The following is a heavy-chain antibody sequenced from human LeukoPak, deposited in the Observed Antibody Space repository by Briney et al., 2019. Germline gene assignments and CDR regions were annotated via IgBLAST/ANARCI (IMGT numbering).Heavy chain of an antibody. V-gene: IGHV1-69*01. CDR1: RDTFTRCA. CDR2: IIPIDGTA. J-gene: IGHJ3*02. D-gene: IGHD3-10*01. Sequence: SVKVSCKASRDTFTRCAFSWVRQAPGQGLEWMGGIIPIDGTANFGQKFQGRGTIIADESTSTAYMELSSLRSEDTAIYYCARDPGAPVRAFDIWGQGTMVIVSS. CDR3: ARDPGAPVRAFDI.